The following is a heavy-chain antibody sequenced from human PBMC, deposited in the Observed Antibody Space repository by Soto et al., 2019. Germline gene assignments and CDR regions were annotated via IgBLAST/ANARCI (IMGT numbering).Heavy chain of an antibody. V-gene: IGHV4-31*03. CDR3: ARKYGYSSSWYFDY. D-gene: IGHD6-13*01. CDR2: IYYSGST. CDR1: GGSISSGGYC. J-gene: IGHJ4*02. Sequence: QVQLQESGPGLVKPSQTLSLTCTVSGGSISSGGYCWSWIRQHPGKGLEWIGYIYYSGSTYYNPSLKSRVTISVDTSKNQFYLKLSSVTAADTAVYYCARKYGYSSSWYFDYWGQGTLVTVSS.